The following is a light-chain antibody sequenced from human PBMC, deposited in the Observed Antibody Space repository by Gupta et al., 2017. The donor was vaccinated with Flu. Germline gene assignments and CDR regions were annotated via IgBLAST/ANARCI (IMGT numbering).Light chain of an antibody. CDR3: QQYSRNYVYT. CDR1: QSEDR. J-gene: IGKJ2*01. CDR2: GAS. Sequence: DIVVTQSPDSLVVSLGERATINCKSSQSEDRLSWYQQKPGQPPRLLIYGASTRQPGVPDRFSGSGYGTDFTLTISNRQAEDVATYYCQQYSRNYVYTFGQGTKLEVK. V-gene: IGKV4-1*01.